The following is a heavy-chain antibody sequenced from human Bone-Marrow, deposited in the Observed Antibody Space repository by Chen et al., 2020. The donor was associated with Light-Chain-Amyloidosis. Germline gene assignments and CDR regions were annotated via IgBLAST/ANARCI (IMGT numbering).Heavy chain of an antibody. D-gene: IGHD3-16*01. CDR2: SKSKTDGWTR. CDR3: TTEGVL. J-gene: IGHJ4*02. Sequence: EVYLVESGGSLVKPGGSLTLSGAASGFTFSEAWMSWVRQAPGKGLEWVGRSKSKTDGWTRDYAAPVKGRFTISRDDSKKTVSLQMSSLKIEDTGVYYCTTEGVLWGQGTRVTVSS. V-gene: IGHV3-15*01. CDR1: GFTFSEAW.